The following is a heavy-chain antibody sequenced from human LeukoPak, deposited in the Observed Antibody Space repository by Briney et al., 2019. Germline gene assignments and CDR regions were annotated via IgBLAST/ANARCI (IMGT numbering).Heavy chain of an antibody. Sequence: SETLSLTCTVSGGSISSYYWSWIRQPPGKGLEWIGYIYYSGSTHYNPSLKSRVTISVDTSKKQFSLKLSSVTAAGTAVYYCASGSYGTLDYWGQGTLVTVSS. D-gene: IGHD1-26*01. CDR2: IYYSGST. CDR1: GGSISSYY. CDR3: ASGSYGTLDY. V-gene: IGHV4-59*01. J-gene: IGHJ4*02.